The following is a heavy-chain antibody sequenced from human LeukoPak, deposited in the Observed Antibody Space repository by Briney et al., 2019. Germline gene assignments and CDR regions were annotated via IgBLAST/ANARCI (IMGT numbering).Heavy chain of an antibody. CDR2: IYYSGST. CDR3: ARDTLNDYGDLNWFDP. V-gene: IGHV4-30-4*08. Sequence: SQTLSLTCTVSGGSISSGDYYWSWIRQPPGKGLEWIGYIYYSGSTYYNPSLKSRVTISVDTSKNQFSLKLSSVTAADTAVYYCARDTLNDYGDLNWFDPWGQGTLATVSS. D-gene: IGHD4-17*01. J-gene: IGHJ5*02. CDR1: GGSISSGDYY.